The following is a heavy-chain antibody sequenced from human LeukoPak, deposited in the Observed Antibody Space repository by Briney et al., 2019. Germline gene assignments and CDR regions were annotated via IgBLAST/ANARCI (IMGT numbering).Heavy chain of an antibody. V-gene: IGHV1-18*01. J-gene: IGHJ4*02. Sequence: GASVKVSCKASGYTFSSYGISWVRQAPGQGLEWMGWISGYNGITSYAQKLEGRVTMTTDTSTTTAYMELRSLRSDDTAVYYCARGDYSGSYYYFDYWAREPWSPSPQ. D-gene: IGHD1-26*01. CDR1: GYTFSSYG. CDR2: ISGYNGIT. CDR3: ARGDYSGSYYYFDY.